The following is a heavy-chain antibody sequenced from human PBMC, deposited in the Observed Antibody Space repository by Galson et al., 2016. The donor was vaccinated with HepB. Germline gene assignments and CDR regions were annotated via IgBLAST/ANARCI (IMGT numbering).Heavy chain of an antibody. J-gene: IGHJ4*02. Sequence: SLRLSCAASGFTFSTYWMTWVRQAPGKGLEWVANIKEDGSERYYADSVRGRFTISRDNAKNSLYLQMNSLRAEDAAVYYCAREPGYNYGFTWGYWGPGTRVTVSS. D-gene: IGHD5-18*01. CDR3: AREPGYNYGFTWGY. CDR2: IKEDGSER. V-gene: IGHV3-7*01. CDR1: GFTFSTYW.